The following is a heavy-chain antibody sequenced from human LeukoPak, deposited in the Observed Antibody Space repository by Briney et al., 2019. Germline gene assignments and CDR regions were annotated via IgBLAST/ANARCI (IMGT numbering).Heavy chain of an antibody. V-gene: IGHV3-30-3*01. CDR2: ISYDGSNK. D-gene: IGHD3-10*02. J-gene: IGHJ3*02. CDR1: GFTFSSYA. Sequence: GGSLRLSCAASGFTFSSYAMHWVRQAPGKGLEWVAVISYDGSNKYYADSVKGRFTISRDNSKNTLYLQMNSLRVEDTAVYYCAKTRFGVDKNAFDIWGQGTMVTVSS. CDR3: AKTRFGVDKNAFDI.